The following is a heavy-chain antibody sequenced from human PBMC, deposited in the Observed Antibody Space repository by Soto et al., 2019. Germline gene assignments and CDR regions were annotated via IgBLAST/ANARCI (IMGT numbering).Heavy chain of an antibody. CDR1: GFTFSSDE. V-gene: IGHV3-48*03. D-gene: IGHD2-15*01. CDR3: ARSPRAAPYWYFDL. Sequence: SGGSLRLPCAASGFTFSSDEMNWVRQAPGKGLEWISYISSSGSTIFYAASVKGRFTISRDNAKNSLYLQMISLRVEDTAVYYCARSPRAAPYWYFDLWGRGTLVTVSS. J-gene: IGHJ2*01. CDR2: ISSSGSTI.